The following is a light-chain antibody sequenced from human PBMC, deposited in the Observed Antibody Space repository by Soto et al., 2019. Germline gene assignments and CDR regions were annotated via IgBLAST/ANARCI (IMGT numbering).Light chain of an antibody. CDR2: GAS. CDR3: QQSYRSPYT. J-gene: IGKJ2*01. CDR1: QSINIY. V-gene: IGKV1-39*01. Sequence: IQMTQPPSSLSASVGDSVTVTCRASQSINIYLNWYQQKPGKAPTLLIYGASSLQSGVPSRFTGGGSRTDFTLTISSLQPEDFATYYCQQSYRSPYTFGQGTKLEIK.